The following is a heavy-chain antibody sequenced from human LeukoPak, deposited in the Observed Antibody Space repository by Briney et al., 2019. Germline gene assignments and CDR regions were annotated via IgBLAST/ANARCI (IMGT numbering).Heavy chain of an antibody. CDR3: ARGFDANYGMDV. V-gene: IGHV3-7*03. CDR2: IDQDGTEE. J-gene: IGHJ6*04. Sequence: PGGSLRLSCSASGFTFSSYAMHWVRQAPGKGLEWVANIDQDGTEEYYVESVKGRFTIFRDNAKNSVLLQMNSLRADDTAVYYCARGFDANYGMDVWGKGTTVTVS. CDR1: GFTFSSYA. D-gene: IGHD3-9*01.